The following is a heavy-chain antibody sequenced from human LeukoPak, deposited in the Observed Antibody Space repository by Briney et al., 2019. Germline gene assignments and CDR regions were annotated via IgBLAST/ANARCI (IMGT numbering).Heavy chain of an antibody. V-gene: IGHV4-39*01. D-gene: IGHD5-18*01. Sequence: WETLSLTCTVSGVSISSSSYYRGWIRQPPGKGLERIGSDYYSDRTYYNPSLKSRVTISVDPSKKQFSLKLSSVTAADTAVYYCARHSGYSYGYAYYYYYMDVWGKGTTVTVSS. J-gene: IGHJ6*03. CDR1: GVSISSSSYY. CDR3: ARHSGYSYGYAYYYYYMDV. CDR2: DYYSDRT.